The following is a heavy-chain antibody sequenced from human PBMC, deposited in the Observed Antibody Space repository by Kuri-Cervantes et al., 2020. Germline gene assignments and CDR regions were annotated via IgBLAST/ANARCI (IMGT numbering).Heavy chain of an antibody. CDR3: AGDRPGPYGSGSYYNGPDAFDI. V-gene: IGHV4-34*01. D-gene: IGHD3-10*01. Sequence: SQTLSLTCAVYGGSFSGYYWSWIRQPPGKGLEWIGEINHSGSTNYNPSLKSRVTISVDTSKNQFSLKLSSVTAADTAVYYYAGDRPGPYGSGSYYNGPDAFDIWGQGTMVTVSS. CDR1: GGSFSGYY. CDR2: INHSGST. J-gene: IGHJ3*02.